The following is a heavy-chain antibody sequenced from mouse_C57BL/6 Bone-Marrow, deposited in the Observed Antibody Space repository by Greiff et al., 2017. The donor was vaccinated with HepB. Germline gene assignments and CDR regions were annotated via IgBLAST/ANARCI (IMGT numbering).Heavy chain of an antibody. CDR2: IYPRSGNT. V-gene: IGHV1-81*01. CDR3: APLITTVVATPRFAY. CDR1: GYTFTSYG. J-gene: IGHJ3*01. D-gene: IGHD1-1*01. Sequence: QVQLKESGAELARPGASVKLSCKASGYTFTSYGISWVKQRTGQGLEWIGEIYPRSGNTYYNEKFKGKATLTADKSSSTAYIELRSLTSEDSAVYFCAPLITTVVATPRFAYWGQGTLVTVSA.